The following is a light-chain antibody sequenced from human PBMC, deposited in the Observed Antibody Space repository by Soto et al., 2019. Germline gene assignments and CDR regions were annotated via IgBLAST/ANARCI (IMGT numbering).Light chain of an antibody. J-gene: IGKJ1*01. CDR1: QGISSY. CDR3: QQYYSYPRT. V-gene: IGKV1-8*01. Sequence: AIRMTQSPSSLSASTGDRVTITCRASQGISSYLAWYQQKPGKAPKLLIYAASTLQSGVPSRFSGSGSGTDFTLTIGCLQSEDFATDYCQQYYSYPRTFGQATKVEIK. CDR2: AAS.